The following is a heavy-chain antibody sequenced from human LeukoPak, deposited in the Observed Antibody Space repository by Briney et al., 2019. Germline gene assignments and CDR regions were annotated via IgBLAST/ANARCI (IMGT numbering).Heavy chain of an antibody. V-gene: IGHV3-74*01. CDR1: GFPFSGYW. CDR2: IDDDGAGT. CDR3: ARATYGSSAGQAFYI. Sequence: GGSLRLSCAASGFPFSGYWMHWVRQAPGKGLVWVSRIDDDGAGTTYADSVKGRFTISRDNAKNSLYLQMNTLRAEDTAVYYCARATYGSSAGQAFYIWGQGKKGNVSS. D-gene: IGHD3-22*01. J-gene: IGHJ3*02.